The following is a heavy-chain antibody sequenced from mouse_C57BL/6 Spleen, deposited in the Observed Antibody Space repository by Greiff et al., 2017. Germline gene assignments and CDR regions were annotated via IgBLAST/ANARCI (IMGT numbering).Heavy chain of an antibody. D-gene: IGHD2-4*01. V-gene: IGHV14-4*01. CDR2: IDPENGDT. CDR1: GFNIKDDY. Sequence: VQLKESGAELVRPGASVKLSCTASGFNIKDDYMHWVKQRPEQGLEWIGWIDPENGDTKYASKFQGKATITEDTSSNTAYLQLSRLTCEDTAVSYCTTGDYPYWYFDVWGTGTTVTVAS. J-gene: IGHJ1*03. CDR3: TTGDYPYWYFDV.